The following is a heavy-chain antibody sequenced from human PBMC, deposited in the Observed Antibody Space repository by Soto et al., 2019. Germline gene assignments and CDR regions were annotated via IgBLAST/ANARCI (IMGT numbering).Heavy chain of an antibody. Sequence: ASVKVSCKASGYTFTSYGISWVRQAPGQGLEWMGWISAYNGNTNYAQKLQGRVTMTTDTSTSTAYMELRSLRSDDTAVYYCAIDLSGLGFRHSPPXVWGQGTLVTVSS. CDR2: ISAYNGNT. V-gene: IGHV1-18*01. CDR3: AIDLSGLGFRHSPPXV. D-gene: IGHD3-3*01. J-gene: IGHJ4*02. CDR1: GYTFTSYG.